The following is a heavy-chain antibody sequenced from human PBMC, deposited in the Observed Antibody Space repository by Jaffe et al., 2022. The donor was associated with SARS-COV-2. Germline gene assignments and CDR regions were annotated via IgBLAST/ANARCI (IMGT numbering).Heavy chain of an antibody. CDR1: GGSFSGYY. CDR3: ARGTGTVVTQWPALYFDY. V-gene: IGHV4-34*01. J-gene: IGHJ4*02. CDR2: INHSGST. D-gene: IGHD2-21*02. Sequence: QVQLQQWGAGLLKPSETLSLTCAVYGGSFSGYYWSWIRQPPGKGLEWIGEINHSGSTNYNPSLKSRVTISVDTSKNQFSLKLSSVTAADTAVYYCARGTGTVVTQWPALYFDYWGQGTLVTVSS.